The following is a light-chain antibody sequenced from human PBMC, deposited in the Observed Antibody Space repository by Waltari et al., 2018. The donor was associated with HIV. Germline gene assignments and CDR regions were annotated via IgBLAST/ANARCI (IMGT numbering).Light chain of an antibody. V-gene: IGKV4-1*01. CDR1: QSVFYSSNNKNY. J-gene: IGKJ2*01. CDR3: QQYYSRPPT. CDR2: WAS. Sequence: DIVMTQSPDSLAVSLGERATINCKSSQSVFYSSNNKNYLAWYQRKPGQPPKLLIYWASTRESGVPDRCSGSGSGTDFSLTISSLQAEDVAVYYCQQYYSRPPTFGQGTKLEIK.